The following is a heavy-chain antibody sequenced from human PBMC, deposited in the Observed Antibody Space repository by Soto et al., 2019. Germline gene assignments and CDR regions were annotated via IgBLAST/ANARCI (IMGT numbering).Heavy chain of an antibody. CDR1: GYSFVTYW. CDR2: IYPGNSET. V-gene: IGHV5-51*01. CDR3: ARHRSQWLSVGGHEGFDI. J-gene: IGHJ3*02. D-gene: IGHD6-19*01. Sequence: GESLKISCQASGYSFVTYWIGWVRQMPGKGLEWMGIIYPGNSETKYSPPFQGQVTFSVDKSNSTAYLQWSTLKASDTATYYCARHRSQWLSVGGHEGFDIWGLGTRVTVSS.